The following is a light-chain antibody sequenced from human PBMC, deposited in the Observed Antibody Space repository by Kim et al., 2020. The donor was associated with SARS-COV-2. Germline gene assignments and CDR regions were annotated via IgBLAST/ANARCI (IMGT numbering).Light chain of an antibody. CDR2: QDS. CDR1: KLGDKY. J-gene: IGLJ2*01. CDR3: QAWDSSSHVV. Sequence: SYELTQPPSVSVSPGQTASITCSGDKLGDKYACWYQQKPGQSPVLVIYQDSKRPSGIPERFSGSNSGNTATLTISGTQAMDEADYYCQAWDSSSHVVFGGGTKLTV. V-gene: IGLV3-1*01.